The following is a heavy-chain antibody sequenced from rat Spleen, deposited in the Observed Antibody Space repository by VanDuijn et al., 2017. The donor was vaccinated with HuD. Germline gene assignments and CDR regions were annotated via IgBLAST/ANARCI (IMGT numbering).Heavy chain of an antibody. CDR1: GFSLTSSS. J-gene: IGHJ3*01. V-gene: IGHV2-6*01. CDR3: TRDHYYDDYYHHNWFAY. D-gene: IGHD1-12*03. Sequence: QVQLKESGPGLVQPSETLSLTCTVSGFSLTSSSVTWVRQPPGKGLEWIAAISSGGRTYYNSVLKSRLSISRDTSKSQAFLKMSSLQTEDTAIYFCTRDHYYDDYYHHNWFAYWGQGTLVTVSS. CDR2: ISSGGRT.